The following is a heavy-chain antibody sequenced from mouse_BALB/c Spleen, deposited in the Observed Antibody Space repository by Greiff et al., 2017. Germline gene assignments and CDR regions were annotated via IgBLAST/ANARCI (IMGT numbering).Heavy chain of an antibody. CDR3: ARARYDGAWFAY. D-gene: IGHD2-14*01. J-gene: IGHJ3*01. CDR2: IWSGGST. V-gene: IGHV2-2*02. CDR1: GFSLTSYG. Sequence: QVQLQQSGPGLVQPSQSLSITCTASGFSLTSYGVHWVRQSPGKGLEWLGVIWSGGSTDYNAAFISRLSISKDNSKSQVFFKMNSLQANDTAIYYCARARYDGAWFAYWGQGTLVTVSA.